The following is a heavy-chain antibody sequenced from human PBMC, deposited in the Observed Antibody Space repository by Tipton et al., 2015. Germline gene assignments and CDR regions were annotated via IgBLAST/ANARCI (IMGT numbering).Heavy chain of an antibody. J-gene: IGHJ4*02. CDR2: IHYSGST. D-gene: IGHD3-9*01. Sequence: LRLSCSVSSDSISKYFWTWIRQPPGKELEWIGYIHYSGSTNYNPSLKSRVTMSRDTSKNQFSLKLTSVTAADTAVYYCACQDYDSLTRDYQTVDYWGQGTLVTVSS. CDR1: SDSISKYF. V-gene: IGHV4-59*08. CDR3: ACQDYDSLTRDYQTVDY.